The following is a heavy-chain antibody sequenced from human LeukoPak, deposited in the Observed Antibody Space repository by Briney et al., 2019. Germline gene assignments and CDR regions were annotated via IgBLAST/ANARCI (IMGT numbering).Heavy chain of an antibody. V-gene: IGHV4-39*07. CDR1: GGSISSSSYY. CDR2: IYYSGST. CDR3: AKSDYVFGWFDP. Sequence: SETLSLTCTVSGGSISSSSYYWGWIRQPPGKGLEWIGSIYYSGSTYYNPSLKSRVTISVDTSKNQFSLKLSSVTAADTAVYYCAKSDYVFGWFDPWGQGTLVTVSS. D-gene: IGHD3-16*01. J-gene: IGHJ5*02.